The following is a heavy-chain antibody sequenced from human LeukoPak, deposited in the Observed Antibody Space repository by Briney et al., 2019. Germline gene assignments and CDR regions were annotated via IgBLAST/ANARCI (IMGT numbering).Heavy chain of an antibody. CDR3: ARGYYDSRGFSNPFDS. J-gene: IGHJ4*02. CDR1: GASISSSY. D-gene: IGHD3-22*01. CDR2: IHTNGNT. V-gene: IGHV4-4*08. Sequence: SETLSLACTVSGASISSSYWSWLRQPPGEGLEWIAYIHTNGNTNSNPSLKSRVTVSVDASKNQFSLMLRSVAAADTALYYCARGYYDSRGFSNPFDSWGQGTLVTVSS.